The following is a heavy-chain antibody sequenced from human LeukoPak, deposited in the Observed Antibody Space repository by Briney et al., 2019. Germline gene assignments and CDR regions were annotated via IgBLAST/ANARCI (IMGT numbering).Heavy chain of an antibody. V-gene: IGHV4-34*01. J-gene: IGHJ4*02. CDR3: ARRRGYSYGFGY. CDR1: GGSFSGYY. D-gene: IGHD5-18*01. Sequence: SETLSLTCAVYGGSFSGYYWSWIRQPPGKGLEWIGEINHSGSTNYHPSLKSRVTISVDTSKNQFSLKLSSVTAADTAVYYCARRRGYSYGFGYWGQGTLVTVSS. CDR2: INHSGST.